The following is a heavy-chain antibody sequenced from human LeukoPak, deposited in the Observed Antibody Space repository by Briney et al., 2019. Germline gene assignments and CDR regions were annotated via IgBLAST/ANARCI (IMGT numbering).Heavy chain of an antibody. D-gene: IGHD5-12*01. CDR1: GGSISSSSYF. J-gene: IGHJ4*02. Sequence: SETLSLTCTVSGGSISSSSYFWGWIRQPPGKGLELIGSIYYSGSTYYNPSLESRVTISVDTSKNQFSLKLNSLTAADTAVYYCARHGGLKYGGYEKRFDYWGQGTLVTVSS. V-gene: IGHV4-39*01. CDR2: IYYSGST. CDR3: ARHGGLKYGGYEKRFDY.